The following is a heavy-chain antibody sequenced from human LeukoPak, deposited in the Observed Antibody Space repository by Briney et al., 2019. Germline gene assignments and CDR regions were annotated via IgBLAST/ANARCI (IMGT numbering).Heavy chain of an antibody. D-gene: IGHD6-13*01. CDR3: ARGRGSWYGVYFDY. V-gene: IGHV3-7*01. Sequence: GGSLRLSCAASGFTFSSYAMSWVRQAPGKGLEWVANIKRDGSEKYYVDSVKGRFTISRDNAKNSLYLQMNSLRTEDTAVYYCARGRGSWYGVYFDYWGQGTLVTVSS. J-gene: IGHJ4*02. CDR1: GFTFSSYA. CDR2: IKRDGSEK.